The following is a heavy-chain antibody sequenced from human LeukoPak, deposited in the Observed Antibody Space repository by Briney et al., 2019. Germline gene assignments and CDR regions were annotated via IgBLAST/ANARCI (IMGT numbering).Heavy chain of an antibody. J-gene: IGHJ4*02. CDR3: ARVGSSSSWYVLSYFDY. V-gene: IGHV3-74*01. CDR2: INIDGSGT. D-gene: IGHD6-13*01. CDR1: GFTFSNYW. Sequence: GGSLRLSCAASGFTFSNYWMHWVRQAPGKGLVWVSRINIDGSGTNYADSVKGRFTISRDNAKNTLYLQMNSLGAEDTAVYYCARVGSSSSWYVLSYFDYWGQGTLVTVSS.